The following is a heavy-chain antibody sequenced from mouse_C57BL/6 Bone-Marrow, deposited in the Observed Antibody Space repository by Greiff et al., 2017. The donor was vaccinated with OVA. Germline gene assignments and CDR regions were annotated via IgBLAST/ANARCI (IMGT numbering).Heavy chain of an antibody. CDR1: GYSITSGYY. V-gene: IGHV3-6*01. CDR2: ISYDGSN. CDR3: AREEDY. Sequence: EVQLQQSGPGLVQPSQSLSLTCSVTGYSITSGYYWNWIRQFPGNKLEWLGYISYDGSNNYNPSLQNRISITRDTSKNQFFLKLNSVTTEDTATYYCAREEDYWGQGTTLTVSS. J-gene: IGHJ2*01.